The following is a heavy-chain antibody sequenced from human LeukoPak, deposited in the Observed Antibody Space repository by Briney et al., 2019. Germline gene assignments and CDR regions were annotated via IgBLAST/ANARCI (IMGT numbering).Heavy chain of an antibody. D-gene: IGHD4-17*01. CDR2: IYYSGTT. V-gene: IGHV4-59*08. J-gene: IGHJ4*02. CDR1: RGSISGYY. Sequence: SETLSLTCTVSRGSISGYYWSWIRQPPGKGLEWIGYIYYSGTTNYNPSLESRVTMSVDTSKNLFSLNLISVTAADTAVYYCAKHLVSAYGDTKHFDYWGQGILVTASS. CDR3: AKHLVSAYGDTKHFDY.